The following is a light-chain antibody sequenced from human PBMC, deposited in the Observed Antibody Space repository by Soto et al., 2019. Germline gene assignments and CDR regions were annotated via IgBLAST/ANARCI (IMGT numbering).Light chain of an antibody. CDR1: SSDVGGYNY. Sequence: QSALTQPASVSGSPGQSITIPCTGTSSDVGGYNYVSWYQQHPGKAPKLMIYDVSNRPSGVSNRFSGSKSGNTASLTISGLQAEDEANYYFSSYTSSSTNVFGAGT. CDR2: DVS. V-gene: IGLV2-14*01. J-gene: IGLJ1*01. CDR3: SSYTSSSTNV.